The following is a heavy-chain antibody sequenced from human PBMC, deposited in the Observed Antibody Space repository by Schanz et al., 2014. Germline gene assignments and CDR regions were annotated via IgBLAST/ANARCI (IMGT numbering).Heavy chain of an antibody. CDR2: ISYDGRNK. CDR1: GFTLSSYA. Sequence: QVQLVESGGGVVQPGRSLRLSCAAYGFTLSSYAMHWVRQAPGKGLEWVAVISYDGRNKYYGDSVKGRFTISRDNSKNTLYLHMNTLRSEDTAVYYCARVRRRIATPSTPSFRNYYYYAMDVWGQGTTVTVSS. D-gene: IGHD6-13*01. J-gene: IGHJ6*02. V-gene: IGHV3-30-3*01. CDR3: ARVRRRIATPSTPSFRNYYYYAMDV.